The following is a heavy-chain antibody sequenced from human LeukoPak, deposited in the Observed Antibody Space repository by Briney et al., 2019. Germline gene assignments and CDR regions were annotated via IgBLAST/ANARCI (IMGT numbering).Heavy chain of an antibody. D-gene: IGHD6-13*01. CDR2: IYASGST. Sequence: SETLSLTCTASGGSISGYYWSWIRQPAGKGLEWIARIYASGSTNYNPSLNSRVTMSVDTSKNQFYLKLSSVPAADTAVYYCARVRAAAGPYYFDYWGQGTLVTVSS. CDR3: ARVRAAAGPYYFDY. CDR1: GGSISGYY. J-gene: IGHJ4*02. V-gene: IGHV4-4*07.